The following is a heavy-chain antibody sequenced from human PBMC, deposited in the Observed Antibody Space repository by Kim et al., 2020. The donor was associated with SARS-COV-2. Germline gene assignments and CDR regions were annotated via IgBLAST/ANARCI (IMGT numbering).Heavy chain of an antibody. D-gene: IGHD6-13*01. CDR3: ARVGSSSWNFDY. J-gene: IGHJ4*02. CDR2: IKQDGSEK. V-gene: IGHV3-7*01. Sequence: PGGSLRLSCAASGFTFSSYWMSWVRQAPGKGLEWVDNIKQDGSEKFYVDSVKGRLTISRDNTKNSLYLQMNSLRAEDTAVYYCARVGSSSWNFDYWGQGTLVTFSS. CDR1: GFTFSSYW.